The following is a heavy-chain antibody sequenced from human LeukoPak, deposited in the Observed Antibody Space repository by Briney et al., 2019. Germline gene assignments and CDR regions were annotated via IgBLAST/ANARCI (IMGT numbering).Heavy chain of an antibody. J-gene: IGHJ6*02. CDR3: AKAGYPYYYYGMDV. D-gene: IGHD3-9*01. V-gene: IGHV3-43*02. Sequence: GGSLRLSCAASGFTFDDYAMHWVRQAPGKGLEWVSLISGDGGSTYYADSVKGRSTISRDNSKNSLYLQMNSLRTEDTALYYCAKAGYPYYYYGMDVWGQGTTVTVSS. CDR2: ISGDGGST. CDR1: GFTFDDYA.